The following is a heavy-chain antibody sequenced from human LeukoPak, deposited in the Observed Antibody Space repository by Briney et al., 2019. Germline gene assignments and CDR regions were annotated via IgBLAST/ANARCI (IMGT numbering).Heavy chain of an antibody. CDR3: ANAYGGNTGLFDY. Sequence: GGSLRLSCAASGITFSSYGMYWVRQAPGKGLEWGAVISYDGSNKYYADSVKGRFTISRDNSKNTLYLQMNSLRAEDTAVYYCANAYGGNTGLFDYWGQGTLVTVS. J-gene: IGHJ4*02. CDR1: GITFSSYG. D-gene: IGHD4-23*01. CDR2: ISYDGSNK. V-gene: IGHV3-30*18.